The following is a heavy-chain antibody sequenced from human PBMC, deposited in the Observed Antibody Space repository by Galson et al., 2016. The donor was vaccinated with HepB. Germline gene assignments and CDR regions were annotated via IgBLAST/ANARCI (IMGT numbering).Heavy chain of an antibody. CDR2: INPNGGHT. CDR3: ARARMGEGSCSGGTCYGWLDP. D-gene: IGHD2-15*01. J-gene: IGHJ5*02. CDR1: GYTFTSYY. V-gene: IGHV1-46*01. Sequence: SVKVSCKASGYTFTSYYIHWMRQAPRQGLEWTGIINPNGGHTNYAQKFQGRLTITSDASTTTVYMDLSSLTSEDTAVYYCARARMGEGSCSGGTCYGWLDPWGQGTLVTV.